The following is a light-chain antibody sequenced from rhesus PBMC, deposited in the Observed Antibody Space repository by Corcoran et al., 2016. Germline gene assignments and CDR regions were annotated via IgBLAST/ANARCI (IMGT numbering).Light chain of an antibody. Sequence: DIQMTQSPSSLSASVGDTVTITCRASQGISNNLAWYQQKPGKVPKLLIYYASTLQTGVPSRFSGSGSRTDFTRTISSLQPEDFASYYYQHGYRAPLTFGGGTKVEIK. CDR3: QHGYRAPLT. J-gene: IGKJ4*01. CDR2: YAS. V-gene: IGKV1S15*01. CDR1: QGISNN.